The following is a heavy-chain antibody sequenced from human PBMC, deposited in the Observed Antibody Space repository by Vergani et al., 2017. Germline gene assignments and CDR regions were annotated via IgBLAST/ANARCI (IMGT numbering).Heavy chain of an antibody. V-gene: IGHV4-38-2*01. CDR3: ARLWAMTTVTTGLDY. D-gene: IGHD4-17*01. CDR1: GFSIDNGYY. Sequence: QVQLQESGPGLVKPSETLSLTCAVSGFSIDNGYYWDWIRQPPGKGLEWIGSIYHSGSTYYNPSLKSRVTISVDTSKNQFSLKLSSVTAADTAVYYCARLWAMTTVTTGLDYWGQGTLVTVSS. CDR2: IYHSGST. J-gene: IGHJ4*02.